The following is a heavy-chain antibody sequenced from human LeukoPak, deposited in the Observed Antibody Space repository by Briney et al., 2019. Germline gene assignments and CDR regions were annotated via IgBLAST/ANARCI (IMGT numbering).Heavy chain of an antibody. V-gene: IGHV4-4*09. Sequence: SETLSLTCTVSGGSISSYYWSWIRQPPGKGLEWIGYIYTSGSTNYNPSLKSRVTISVDTSKNQFSLKLSSVTAADTAVYYCASHTAKGSWNYYYYYYYMDVWGKGTTVTVSS. D-gene: IGHD1-7*01. CDR2: IYTSGST. CDR1: GGSISSYY. CDR3: ASHTAKGSWNYYYYYYYMDV. J-gene: IGHJ6*03.